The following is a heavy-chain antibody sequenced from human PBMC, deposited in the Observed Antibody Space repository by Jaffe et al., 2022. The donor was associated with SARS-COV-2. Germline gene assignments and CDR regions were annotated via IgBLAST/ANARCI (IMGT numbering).Heavy chain of an antibody. Sequence: EVQLVESGGGLVQPGGSLRLSCAASGFTFSDYWMTWVRQAPGKGLEWVANIKGDGTVKYYVDSVKGRFTISRDNAKNSLFLQLISLRAEDTAVYYCARDLTYYYDGSGYYDALDMWGQGTKVTVSS. CDR2: IKGDGTVK. CDR3: ARDLTYYYDGSGYYDALDM. V-gene: IGHV3-7*01. J-gene: IGHJ3*02. D-gene: IGHD3-22*01. CDR1: GFTFSDYW.